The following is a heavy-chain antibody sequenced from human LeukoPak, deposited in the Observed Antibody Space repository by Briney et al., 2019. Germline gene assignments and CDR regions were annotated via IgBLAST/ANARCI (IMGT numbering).Heavy chain of an antibody. CDR1: GGSFSGYY. J-gene: IGHJ5*02. V-gene: IGHV4-34*01. CDR2: INHSGST. Sequence: SETPSLTCAVYGGSFSGYYWSWIRQPPGKGLEWIGEINHSGSTNYNPCLKSRVTISVDTSKNQFYLKLSSVTAADTALYYCARNVGYCSSTSCPSSWGQGTLVTVSS. D-gene: IGHD2-2*01. CDR3: ARNVGYCSSTSCPSS.